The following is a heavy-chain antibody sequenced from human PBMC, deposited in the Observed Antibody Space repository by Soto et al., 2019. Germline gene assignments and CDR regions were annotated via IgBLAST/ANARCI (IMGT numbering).Heavy chain of an antibody. Sequence: GGSLRLSCAASGFTVSSNYMSWVRQAPGKGLEWVSVIYSGGSTYYADSVKGRFTISRDNSKNTLYLQMNSLRAEDTAVYYCARSLMVYVSWFDPWGQGTLVTAPQ. D-gene: IGHD2-8*01. J-gene: IGHJ5*02. CDR1: GFTVSSNY. CDR2: IYSGGST. CDR3: ARSLMVYVSWFDP. V-gene: IGHV3-53*01.